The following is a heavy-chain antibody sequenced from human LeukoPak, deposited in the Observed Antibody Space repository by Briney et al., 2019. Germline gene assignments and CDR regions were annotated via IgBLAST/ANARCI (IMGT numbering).Heavy chain of an antibody. Sequence: MAGRSLRLSRAASGFTFSICTMNWARQAPGGWLGWVSSMIRGSGYIYYADSVKGRFTISRDNPKNSLYLQMNSLRAEYTAVYYWARGDYGDDHAFDIWGQGTMVTVSS. CDR1: GFTFSICT. J-gene: IGHJ3*02. CDR2: MIRGSGYI. D-gene: IGHD4-17*01. CDR3: ARGDYGDDHAFDI. V-gene: IGHV3-21*01.